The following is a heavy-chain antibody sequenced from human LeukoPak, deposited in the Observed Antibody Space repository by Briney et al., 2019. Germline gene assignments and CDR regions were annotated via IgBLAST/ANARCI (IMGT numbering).Heavy chain of an antibody. Sequence: GGSLRLSCVASGFTFSSYWVSWVRQAPGKGLEWVANIKQDGSEKYYVDSAKGRFTISRDNAKNSLYLQMNSLRAEDTAVYYCARDVWDIVVVPAANPPDYWGQGTLVTVSS. CDR3: ARDVWDIVVVPAANPPDY. CDR1: GFTFSSYW. V-gene: IGHV3-7*01. CDR2: IKQDGSEK. D-gene: IGHD2-2*01. J-gene: IGHJ4*02.